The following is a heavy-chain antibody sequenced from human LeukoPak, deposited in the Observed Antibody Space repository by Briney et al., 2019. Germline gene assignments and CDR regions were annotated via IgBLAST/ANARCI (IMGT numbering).Heavy chain of an antibody. CDR2: IYYSGST. CDR3: ARGVFVGCSGGSCYSGFYYYYYMDV. Sequence: PSETLSLTCTVSGGSISSYYWSWIRQPPGKGLEWIGYIYYSGSTNYNPSLKSRVTISVDTSKNQFSLKLSSVTAADTAVYYCARGVFVGCSGGSCYSGFYYYYYMDVWGKGTTVTISS. D-gene: IGHD2-15*01. J-gene: IGHJ6*03. V-gene: IGHV4-59*01. CDR1: GGSISSYY.